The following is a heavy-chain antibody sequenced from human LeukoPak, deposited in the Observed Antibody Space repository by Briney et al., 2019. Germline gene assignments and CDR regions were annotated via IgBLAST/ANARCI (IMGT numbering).Heavy chain of an antibody. Sequence: ASVKVSCKASGYTFTSYDINWVRQATGQGLEWMGWVNPNSGHAGSPQKFQGRVTMTRDTSISTAYMELSSLTSEDTAVYYCARGILEGVGVWGQGTAVTVSS. J-gene: IGHJ6*02. CDR3: ARGILEGVGV. CDR2: VNPNSGHA. D-gene: IGHD2-21*01. CDR1: GYTFTSYD. V-gene: IGHV1-8*01.